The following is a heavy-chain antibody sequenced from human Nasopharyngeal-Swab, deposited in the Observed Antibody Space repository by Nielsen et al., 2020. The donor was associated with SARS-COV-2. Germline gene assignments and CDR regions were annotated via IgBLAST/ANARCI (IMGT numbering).Heavy chain of an antibody. V-gene: IGHV3-73*01. J-gene: IGHJ4*02. D-gene: IGHD2-21*02. Sequence: GESLKISCAASGFSFSNYGMSWVRQASGKGLEWVGRIGDKDHNYATTYGASVQGRFTISRDDSKNTAFLQMDSLKTEDTARYYCTTDCYFDYWGQGTLVTVSS. CDR1: GFSFSNYG. CDR2: IGDKDHNYAT. CDR3: TTDCYFDY.